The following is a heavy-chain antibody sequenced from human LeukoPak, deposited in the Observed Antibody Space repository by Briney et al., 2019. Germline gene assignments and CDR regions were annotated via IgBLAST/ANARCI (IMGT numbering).Heavy chain of an antibody. V-gene: IGHV3-74*01. CDR3: ARDLGDSYYYYGMDV. J-gene: IGHJ6*02. CDR2: INGDGSSI. Sequence: GGSLRLSCAASGFTFSSHWMQWVRQAPGKGLVWVSRINGDGSSISYADSVKGRFTISRDNAKNSLYLQMNSLRAEDTAVYYCARDLGDSYYYYGMDVWGQGTTVTVSS. CDR1: GFTFSSHW. D-gene: IGHD2-21*02.